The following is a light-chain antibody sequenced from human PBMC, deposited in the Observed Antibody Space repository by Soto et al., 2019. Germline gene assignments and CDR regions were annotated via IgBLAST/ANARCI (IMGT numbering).Light chain of an antibody. CDR2: GAS. CDR1: ETVSSTY. V-gene: IGKV3-20*01. Sequence: ENVLTQSPGTLSLSPGERATLSCRARETVSSTYLAWYQQKPGQAPRLLIYGASSRATGIPDRVSGSGSGTDFTLTISRLEPEEFAVYYCQQYGSSPPTVGGGTRVEIK. J-gene: IGKJ4*01. CDR3: QQYGSSPPT.